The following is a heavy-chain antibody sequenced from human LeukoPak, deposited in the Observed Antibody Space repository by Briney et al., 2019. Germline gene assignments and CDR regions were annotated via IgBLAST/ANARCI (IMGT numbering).Heavy chain of an antibody. J-gene: IGHJ4*02. D-gene: IGHD4/OR15-4a*01. Sequence: KPSETLSLTCNVSGGSISSYFWTWIRQPAGKGLEWIGRIHASGTTNYKSSLKSRVSMSVDTSKNQFSLKLTSVTAADTTVYFCARDGADVSGRAFDYWGQGTLVSVSS. CDR1: GGSISSYF. CDR3: ARDGADVSGRAFDY. CDR2: IHASGTT. V-gene: IGHV4-4*07.